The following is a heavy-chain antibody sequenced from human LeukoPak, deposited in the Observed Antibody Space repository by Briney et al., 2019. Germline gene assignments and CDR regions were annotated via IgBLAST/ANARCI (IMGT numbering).Heavy chain of an antibody. CDR3: ARDSTRPWYYYDSTGNYGMDV. CDR2: IWYDGSNK. CDR1: GFTFSSYG. J-gene: IGHJ6*02. Sequence: GGSLRLSCAASGFTFSSYGMHWVRQAPGKGLEWVAVIWYDGSNKYYADSVKGRFTISRDNSKNTLYLQMNSLRAEDTAVYYCARDSTRPWYYYDSTGNYGMDVWGQGTTVTVSS. D-gene: IGHD3-22*01. V-gene: IGHV3-33*01.